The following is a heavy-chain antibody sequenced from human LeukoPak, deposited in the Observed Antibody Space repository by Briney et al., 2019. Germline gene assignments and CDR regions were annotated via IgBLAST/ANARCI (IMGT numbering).Heavy chain of an antibody. CDR2: IYTSGST. J-gene: IGHJ3*02. V-gene: IGHV4-4*07. CDR1: GGSISSYY. Sequence: SETLSLTCTVSGGSISSYYWSWIRQPAGKGLEWIGRIYTSGSTNYNPSLKSRVTTSVDTFKNQFSLKLSSVTVADTAVYFCARGPYSYDSSGAFDIWGQGTMVTVSS. D-gene: IGHD3-22*01. CDR3: ARGPYSYDSSGAFDI.